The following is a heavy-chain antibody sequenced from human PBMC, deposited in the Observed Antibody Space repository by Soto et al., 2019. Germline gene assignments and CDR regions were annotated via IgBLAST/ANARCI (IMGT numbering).Heavy chain of an antibody. V-gene: IGHV4-31*03. J-gene: IGHJ5*02. CDR2: IYYSGST. Sequence: SETLSLTCTVSGGSISSGCYYWSWIRPHPGKGLEWIGYIYYSGSTYYNPSLKSRVTISVDTSKNQFSLKLRSVTAADTAVYYCARGCRVAAPSAWFDPWGQGTLVTVSS. D-gene: IGHD2-15*01. CDR1: GGSISSGCYY. CDR3: ARGCRVAAPSAWFDP.